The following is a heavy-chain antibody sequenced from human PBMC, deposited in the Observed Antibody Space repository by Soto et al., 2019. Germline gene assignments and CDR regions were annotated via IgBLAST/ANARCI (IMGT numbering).Heavy chain of an antibody. V-gene: IGHV1-8*01. CDR3: ARAPYYYYGMDV. CDR1: GYTFTRYD. CDR2: MNPNSGNT. Sequence: QVQLVQSGAEVKKPGASVKVSCKASGYTFTRYDINWVRQATGQGLEWMGWMNPNSGNTGYEQKVQGRVTMTRNTSISTAYMELSSLRSEDTAVYYCARAPYYYYGMDVWGQGTTVTVSS. J-gene: IGHJ6*02.